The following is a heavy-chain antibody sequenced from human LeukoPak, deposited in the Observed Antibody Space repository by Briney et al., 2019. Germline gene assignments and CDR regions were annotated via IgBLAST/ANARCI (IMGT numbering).Heavy chain of an antibody. CDR2: IIPIFGTA. D-gene: IGHD3-22*01. CDR3: ARETGVDYYDSSYYYYMDV. J-gene: IGHJ6*03. V-gene: IGHV1-69*05. Sequence: SVKVSCKASGGTFSSYAISWVRQAPGQGLEWMGGIIPIFGTANYAQKFQGRVTITTDESTSTAYMELSSLRSEDTAVYYCARETGVDYYDSSYYYYMDVWGKGTTVTVSS. CDR1: GGTFSSYA.